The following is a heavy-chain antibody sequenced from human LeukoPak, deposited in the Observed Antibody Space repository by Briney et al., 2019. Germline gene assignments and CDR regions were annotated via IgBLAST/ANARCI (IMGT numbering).Heavy chain of an antibody. D-gene: IGHD3-10*01. CDR3: ARDLYGDDGEFWYFDL. V-gene: IGHV4-59*01. Sequence: SETLSLTCTVSGGSISNDYWSWIRQPPGKGLEWIGYSDYRGFTKYNPSLKSRLTVSVDTSKSQFSLKLTSVTAADTAVYYCARDLYGDDGEFWYFDLWGRGTLVTVSS. CDR1: GGSISNDY. J-gene: IGHJ2*01. CDR2: SDYRGFT.